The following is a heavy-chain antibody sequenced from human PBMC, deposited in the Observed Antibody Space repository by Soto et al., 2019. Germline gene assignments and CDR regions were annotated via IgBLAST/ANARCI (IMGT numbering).Heavy chain of an antibody. J-gene: IGHJ6*02. Sequence: CCFPRLSFASSGVNFSIYVMPGFRQIPGEGLQWVSGISWADVRIGYADSVKGRFTISRDNAKKSLFLQMNSLRPEDTAMYYCAKVLVRATQPRYYFYGMDVWGQGTPVTVSS. CDR1: GVNFSIYV. CDR3: AKVLVRATQPRYYFYGMDV. D-gene: IGHD6-13*01. V-gene: IGHV3-9*01. CDR2: ISWADVRI.